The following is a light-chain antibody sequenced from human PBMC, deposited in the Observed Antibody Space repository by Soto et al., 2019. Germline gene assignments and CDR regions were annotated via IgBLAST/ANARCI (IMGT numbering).Light chain of an antibody. CDR3: SSYTNINTRACV. Sequence: SFRAAPASVSGSPGQLITISCTGTSGDIGSYNRVSWYQQHPGKAPKLIIYEVTDRPSGVSNRFSGSKSGNTASLTISGLQAEDEAEYYCSSYTNINTRACVFGTGPKVTVL. V-gene: IGLV2-14*01. CDR1: SGDIGSYNR. CDR2: EVT. J-gene: IGLJ1*01.